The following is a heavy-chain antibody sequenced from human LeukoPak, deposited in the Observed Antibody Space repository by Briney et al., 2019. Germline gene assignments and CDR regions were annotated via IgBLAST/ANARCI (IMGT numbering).Heavy chain of an antibody. D-gene: IGHD1-20*01. J-gene: IGHJ4*02. Sequence: GGSLRLSCAASGFTLSSYGMSWVRQAPAKGLEWVSTLSARGDSTYYVDSVKGRFTISRDNSKNTLYLQMDSLRAEDTAVYYCAKRECSDNNCYFVNWGQGTLVTVSS. CDR1: GFTLSSYG. CDR2: LSARGDST. V-gene: IGHV3-23*01. CDR3: AKRECSDNNCYFVN.